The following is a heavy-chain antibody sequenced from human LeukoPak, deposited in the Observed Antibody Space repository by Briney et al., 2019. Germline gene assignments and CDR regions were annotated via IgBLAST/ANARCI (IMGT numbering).Heavy chain of an antibody. V-gene: IGHV3-11*05. Sequence: PGGSLRLSCAASGFTFSDYYMSWIRQAPGKGLEWVSYISSSSSYTNYADSVKGRFTISRDNAKNSLYLQMNSLRAEDTAVYYCARGSLYYYDSSGFLFDYWGQGTLVTVSS. J-gene: IGHJ4*02. CDR2: ISSSSSYT. D-gene: IGHD3-22*01. CDR3: ARGSLYYYDSSGFLFDY. CDR1: GFTFSDYY.